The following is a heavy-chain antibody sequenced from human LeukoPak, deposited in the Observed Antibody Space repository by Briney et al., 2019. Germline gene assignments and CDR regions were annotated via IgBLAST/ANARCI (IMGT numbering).Heavy chain of an antibody. CDR2: INPNSGGT. CDR3: ASLAGDGEWLLSAFDY. D-gene: IGHD3-3*01. Sequence: GASVKVSCKASGYTFTGYYMHWVRQAPGQGLEWMGWINPNSGGTNYAQKFQGRVTMTRDTSISTAYMELSRLRSDDTAVYYCASLAGDGEWLLSAFDYWGQGTLVTVSS. J-gene: IGHJ4*02. V-gene: IGHV1-2*02. CDR1: GYTFTGYY.